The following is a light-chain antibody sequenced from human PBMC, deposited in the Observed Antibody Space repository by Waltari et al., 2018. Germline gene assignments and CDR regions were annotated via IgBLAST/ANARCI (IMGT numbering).Light chain of an antibody. V-gene: IGKV3-20*01. Sequence: SCRASRSVGRSVAWYQQKPGQAPRLLIYDASRRATGVPDSFSGSGSGTDFSLTISRLEPEDFAVYYCQMYVRLPATFGQGTKVEIK. J-gene: IGKJ1*01. CDR3: QMYVRLPAT. CDR2: DAS. CDR1: RSVGRS.